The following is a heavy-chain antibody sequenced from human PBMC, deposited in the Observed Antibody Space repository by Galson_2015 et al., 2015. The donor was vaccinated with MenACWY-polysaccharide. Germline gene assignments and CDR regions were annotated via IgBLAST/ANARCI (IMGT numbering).Heavy chain of an antibody. J-gene: IGHJ4*02. D-gene: IGHD4-23*01. CDR1: GFTFSTYD. V-gene: IGHV3-48*03. CDR3: ARARATVVRPLLY. CDR2: ISGSGDTV. Sequence: SLRLSCAASGFTFSTYDMSWVRQAPGTGLEWVSYISGSGDTVYHADSVKGRFIISRDNAKNALFLQMNGLRAEDTAVYYCARARATVVRPLLYWGQGALVTVPS.